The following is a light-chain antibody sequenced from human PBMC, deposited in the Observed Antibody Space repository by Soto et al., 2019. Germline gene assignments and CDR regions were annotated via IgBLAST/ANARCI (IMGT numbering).Light chain of an antibody. CDR1: QSVNTN. Sequence: EIVMTQSPASLSVSPGERATLSCRASQSVNTNLAWYQQKPGQAPRLLIYGASTRATGIPARFSGSGSGTDFTLAISSLQSEDFAVYSCQQYHTWPWTFGQGTKVDIK. V-gene: IGKV3-15*01. J-gene: IGKJ1*01. CDR2: GAS. CDR3: QQYHTWPWT.